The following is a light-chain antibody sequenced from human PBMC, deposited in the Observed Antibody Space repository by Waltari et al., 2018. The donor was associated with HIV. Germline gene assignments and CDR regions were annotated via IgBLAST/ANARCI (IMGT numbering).Light chain of an antibody. CDR1: QTVNSN. Sequence: EVVMTQSPATLSVSLGERATLSCRASQTVNSNLAWYQQRPGQAPRLLIYGVSTRASGIPARFSVSGSGTEFTLTISSLQSEDFATYYCQQSFSVPPSFGGGSKVEIK. J-gene: IGKJ4*01. CDR2: GVS. CDR3: QQSFSVPPS. V-gene: IGKV3-15*01.